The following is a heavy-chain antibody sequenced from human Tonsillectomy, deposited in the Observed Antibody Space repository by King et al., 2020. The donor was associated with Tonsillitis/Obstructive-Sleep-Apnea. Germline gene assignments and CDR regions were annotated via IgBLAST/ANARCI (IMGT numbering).Heavy chain of an antibody. Sequence: VQLVESGGGVVQPGRSLRLSCAASGFTFSTYGMHWVRQAPGKGLEWVAVIWYDGSKKYYADSVKGRFTISRDNSKNTLYLQMHSLRAEDTAVYYCVSALLHMIGYSGYDPIYYYYGMDVWGQGTTVTVSS. J-gene: IGHJ6*02. CDR2: IWYDGSKK. CDR1: GFTFSTYG. V-gene: IGHV3-33*01. CDR3: VSALLHMIGYSGYDPIYYYYGMDV. D-gene: IGHD5-12*01.